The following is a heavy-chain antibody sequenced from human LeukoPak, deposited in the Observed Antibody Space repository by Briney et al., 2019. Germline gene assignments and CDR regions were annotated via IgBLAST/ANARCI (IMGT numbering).Heavy chain of an antibody. CDR1: GYTFTSYY. V-gene: IGHV1-18*04. Sequence: ASVKVSCKASGYTFTSYYMHWVRQAPGQGLEWMGWISCYNGNTNYAQKLQGRVTMTTDTSTSTVYMEVRSLRSDDTAVYYCARSTHRGGDAFDIWGQGTMVTVSS. D-gene: IGHD2/OR15-2a*01. CDR2: ISCYNGNT. CDR3: ARSTHRGGDAFDI. J-gene: IGHJ3*02.